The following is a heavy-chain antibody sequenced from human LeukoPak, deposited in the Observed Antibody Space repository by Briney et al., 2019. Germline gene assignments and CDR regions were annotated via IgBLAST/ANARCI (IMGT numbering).Heavy chain of an antibody. CDR2: TYYRSKWYN. CDR3: ARGRGFDNRLFSNYYYYMDV. CDR1: GDSVSSNSAA. J-gene: IGHJ6*03. D-gene: IGHD3-3*01. V-gene: IGHV6-1*01. Sequence: SQTLSLTCAISGDSVSSNSAAWNWIRQSPSRGLEWLGRTYYRSKWYNDYAVSVKSRITINPDTSKNQFSLQLNSVTPEDTAVYYCARGRGFDNRLFSNYYYYMDVWGKGTTVTVSS.